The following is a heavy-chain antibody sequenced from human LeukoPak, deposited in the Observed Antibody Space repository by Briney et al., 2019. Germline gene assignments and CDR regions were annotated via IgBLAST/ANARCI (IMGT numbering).Heavy chain of an antibody. CDR1: GGSFSSYY. CDR2: IYYSGST. Sequence: SETLSLTCAVYGGSFSSYYWGWIRQPPGKGLEWIGSIYYSGSTYYNPSLKSRVTISVDTSKNQFSLKLSSVTAADTAVYYCAKESFSSRSFGYWGQGTLVTVSS. D-gene: IGHD3-10*01. CDR3: AKESFSSRSFGY. J-gene: IGHJ4*02. V-gene: IGHV4-39*07.